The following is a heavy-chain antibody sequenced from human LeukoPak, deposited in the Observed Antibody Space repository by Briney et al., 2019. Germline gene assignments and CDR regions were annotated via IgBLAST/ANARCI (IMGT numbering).Heavy chain of an antibody. Sequence: PSETLSLTCTVSGGSISTYYWSWIRQPPGKGLEWIGYIYLSGNTDYNPSLESRVTISVDRSKNQFSLKLSSVTAADTAVYYCARVQHIVVVTASHAFDIWGQGTMVTVSS. D-gene: IGHD2-21*02. CDR2: IYLSGNT. CDR1: GGSISTYY. CDR3: ARVQHIVVVTASHAFDI. V-gene: IGHV4-59*12. J-gene: IGHJ3*02.